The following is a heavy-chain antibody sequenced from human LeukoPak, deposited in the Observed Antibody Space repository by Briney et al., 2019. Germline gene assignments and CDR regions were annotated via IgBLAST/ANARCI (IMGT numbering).Heavy chain of an antibody. V-gene: IGHV4-30-4*01. Sequence: SETLSLTCTVSGGSISSGDYYWSWIRQPPGKGLEWIGYIYYSGSTYYNPSLKSRVTISVDTSKNLFSLKLSSVTAADTAVYYCARATGDVWPGFDYWGQGTLVTVSS. CDR2: IYYSGST. CDR1: GGSISSGDYY. D-gene: IGHD2-21*02. CDR3: ARATGDVWPGFDY. J-gene: IGHJ4*02.